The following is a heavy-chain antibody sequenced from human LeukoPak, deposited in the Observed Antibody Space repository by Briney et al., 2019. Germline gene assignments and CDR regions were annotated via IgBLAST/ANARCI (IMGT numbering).Heavy chain of an antibody. Sequence: TGGSLRLSCAASGFTFSSYSMNWVCQAPGNGLEWVSYISSSSSAIYYADSVKGRFTISRDNAKNSLYLPMNSLRAEDTAVYYCARAYYYDSSGYTASFQHWGQGTLVTVSS. J-gene: IGHJ1*01. D-gene: IGHD3-22*01. V-gene: IGHV3-48*01. CDR3: ARAYYYDSSGYTASFQH. CDR1: GFTFSSYS. CDR2: ISSSSSAI.